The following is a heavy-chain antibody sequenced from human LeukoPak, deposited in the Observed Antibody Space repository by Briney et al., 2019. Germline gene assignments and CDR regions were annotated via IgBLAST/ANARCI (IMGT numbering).Heavy chain of an antibody. Sequence: GGSLGLSCVTSGLTFSHYAMHWVRQAPGKGPEWVAVIWNDGSDKYYGDSVKGRFTISRDNAKKTVYLQMNSLRVEETAVYYCAKDAQRGFDYSNSLESWGQGALVTVSS. CDR2: IWNDGSDK. V-gene: IGHV3-33*06. CDR3: AKDAQRGFDYSNSLES. J-gene: IGHJ4*02. D-gene: IGHD4-11*01. CDR1: GLTFSHYA.